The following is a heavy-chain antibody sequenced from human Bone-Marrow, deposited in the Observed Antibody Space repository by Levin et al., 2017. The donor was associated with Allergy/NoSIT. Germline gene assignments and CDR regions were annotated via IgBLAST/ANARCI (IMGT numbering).Heavy chain of an antibody. D-gene: IGHD6-19*01. J-gene: IGHJ4*02. V-gene: IGHV3-7*01. CDR1: GFTCRNYW. CDR2: IKEDGSQT. Sequence: GESLKISCAASGFTCRNYWMSWVRQTPGKGLEWVANIKEDGSQTYYVDSVKARFTISRDNAKNSLSLQMNSLRAEDTALYYCTRYGTGWYNFDSWGQGTLVTVSS. CDR3: TRYGTGWYNFDS.